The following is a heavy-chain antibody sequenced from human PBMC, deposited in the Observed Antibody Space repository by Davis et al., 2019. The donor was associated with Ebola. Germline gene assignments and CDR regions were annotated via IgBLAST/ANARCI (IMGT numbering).Heavy chain of an antibody. CDR2: ISAYNGHT. CDR3: ARTSPAAAGTGWFDP. CDR1: GGTFSSYA. J-gene: IGHJ5*02. V-gene: IGHV1-18*01. Sequence: ASVKVSCKASGGTFSSYAISWVRQAPGQGLEWMGWISAYNGHTNYAQNLQGRVTMTTDTSTSTAYMELSSLRSEDTAVYYCARTSPAAAGTGWFDPWGQGTLVTVSS. D-gene: IGHD6-13*01.